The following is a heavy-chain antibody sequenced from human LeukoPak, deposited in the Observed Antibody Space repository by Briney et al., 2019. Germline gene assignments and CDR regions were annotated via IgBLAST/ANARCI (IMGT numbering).Heavy chain of an antibody. Sequence: PGGSLRLSCAASGFTFSDYYMSWIRRAPGKGLEWVSYISSSGSTIYYADSVKGRFTIFRDNAKNSLYLQMNSLRAEDTAVYYCAREAAVAGAVFDYWGQGTLVTVSS. CDR2: ISSSGSTI. V-gene: IGHV3-11*01. CDR1: GFTFSDYY. D-gene: IGHD6-19*01. J-gene: IGHJ4*02. CDR3: AREAAVAGAVFDY.